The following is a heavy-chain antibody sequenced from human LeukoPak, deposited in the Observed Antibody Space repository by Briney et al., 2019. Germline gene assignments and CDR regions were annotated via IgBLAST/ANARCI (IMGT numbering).Heavy chain of an antibody. CDR1: GYSISSGHY. V-gene: IGHV4-38-2*01. CDR2: IYHSGST. J-gene: IGHJ5*02. D-gene: IGHD3-3*01. Sequence: SETLSLTCGVSGYSISSGHYWGWIRQSPGKGLEWIGTIYHSGSTYYNPSLMSRVTMSVDTSKNQFSLKLSSVTAADTAVYYCARHRNQYYDFWSGSRWFDPWGQGTLVTVSS. CDR3: ARHRNQYYDFWSGSRWFDP.